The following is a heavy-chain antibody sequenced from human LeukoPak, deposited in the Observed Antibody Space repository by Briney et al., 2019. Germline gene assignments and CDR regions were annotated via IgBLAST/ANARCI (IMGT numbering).Heavy chain of an antibody. CDR3: ARDGSGSYWYFDY. V-gene: IGHV1-2*04. J-gene: IGHJ4*02. D-gene: IGHD3-10*01. Sequence: GASVKVSCKASGYTFTGYYMHWVRQAPGQGLEWMGWINPNSGGTNYAQKFQGWVTMTRDTSISTAYMELSRLRSDDTAVYYCARDGSGSYWYFDYWGRGTLVTVSS. CDR2: INPNSGGT. CDR1: GYTFTGYY.